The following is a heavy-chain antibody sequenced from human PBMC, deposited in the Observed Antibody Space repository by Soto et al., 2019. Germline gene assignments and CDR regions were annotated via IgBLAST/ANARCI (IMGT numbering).Heavy chain of an antibody. Sequence: SETLSLTCTVSGGSISSSSYYWGWIRQPPGKGLEWIGSIYYSRSTYYNPSLKSRVTISVDTSKNQFSLKLSSVTAADTAVYYCARQHSGSLDYWGQGTLVTVSS. CDR2: IYYSRST. J-gene: IGHJ4*02. CDR3: ARQHSGSLDY. V-gene: IGHV4-39*01. D-gene: IGHD1-26*01. CDR1: GGSISSSSYY.